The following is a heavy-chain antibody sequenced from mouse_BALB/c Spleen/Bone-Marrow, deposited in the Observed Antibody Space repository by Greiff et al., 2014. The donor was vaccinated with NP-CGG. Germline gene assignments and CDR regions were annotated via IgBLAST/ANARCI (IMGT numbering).Heavy chain of an antibody. D-gene: IGHD2-3*01. J-gene: IGHJ2*01. Sequence: QVQLQQSGAGLVKPGASVKLSCKASDYTFTEYIIHWVKQRSGQGLEWIGWFYPGSGSIKYNEKFKDKATLTADKSSSTVYMELSRLTSEDSAVYFCARHEGGEMGFDYWGQGTTLTVSS. CDR1: DYTFTEYI. CDR3: ARHEGGEMGFDY. V-gene: IGHV1-62-2*01. CDR2: FYPGSGSI.